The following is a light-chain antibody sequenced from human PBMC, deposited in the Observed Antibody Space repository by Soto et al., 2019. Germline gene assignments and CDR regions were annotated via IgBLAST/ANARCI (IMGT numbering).Light chain of an antibody. V-gene: IGKV3-20*01. Sequence: ETLMTQSPATLSVSPGERATLSCRASQSVSTSYLAWYQQKPGQAPRLLIYGASSRAAGIPGRFSDSGSGTDFTLTITTLEPEDFAVYYCQQYGSSPRTFGLGTKVDIK. CDR3: QQYGSSPRT. CDR1: QSVSTSY. J-gene: IGKJ1*01. CDR2: GAS.